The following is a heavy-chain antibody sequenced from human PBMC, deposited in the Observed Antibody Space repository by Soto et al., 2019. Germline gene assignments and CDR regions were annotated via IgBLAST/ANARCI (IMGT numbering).Heavy chain of an antibody. CDR1: GGSFSGYY. V-gene: IGHV4-34*01. D-gene: IGHD3-10*01. Sequence: QVQLQQWGAGLLKPSETLSLTCAVYGGSFSGYYWSWIRQPPGKGLEWIGEINHSGSTNYNPSLKSRVTISVDTSKNQFSLKLSSVTAADTAVYYCPSGGETMVPGVIITVWGQGTMVTVSS. J-gene: IGHJ3*01. CDR2: INHSGST. CDR3: PSGGETMVPGVIITV.